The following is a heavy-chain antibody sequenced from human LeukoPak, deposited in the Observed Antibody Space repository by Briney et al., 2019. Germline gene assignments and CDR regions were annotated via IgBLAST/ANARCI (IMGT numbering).Heavy chain of an antibody. CDR2: ITGSGGNT. CDR1: GFTFSSYA. CDR3: AKLIPPVDCSRTSCYGFDC. V-gene: IGHV3-23*01. J-gene: IGHJ4*02. D-gene: IGHD2-2*01. Sequence: QPGGSLRLSCAASGFTFSSYAMSWVRQAPGKGLELVSAITGSGGNTYYADSVKGRFTISRDNYKNMLYLQVNSLRAEDTAVYYCAKLIPPVDCSRTSCYGFDCWGQGTLVTVSS.